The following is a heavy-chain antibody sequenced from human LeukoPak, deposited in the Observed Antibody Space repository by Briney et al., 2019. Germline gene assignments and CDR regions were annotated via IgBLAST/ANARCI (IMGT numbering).Heavy chain of an antibody. V-gene: IGHV4-4*07. CDR1: GGSISSYY. D-gene: IGHD4-17*01. Sequence: SETLSLNCTVSGGSISSYYWSWIRQPAGKGLEWIGRIYTSGSTNYNPSLKSRVTMSVDTSKNQFSLKLSSVTAADTAVYYCATETKGRWNDYGDPDHAFDIWGQGTMVTVSS. CDR2: IYTSGST. J-gene: IGHJ3*02. CDR3: ATETKGRWNDYGDPDHAFDI.